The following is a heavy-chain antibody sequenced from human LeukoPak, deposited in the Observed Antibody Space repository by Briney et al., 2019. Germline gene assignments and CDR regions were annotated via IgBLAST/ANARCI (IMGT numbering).Heavy chain of an antibody. J-gene: IGHJ4*02. Sequence: SVKVSCKASGDTFSSYAISWVRQAPGQGLEWMGGIIPIFGTANYAQKFQGRVTITADESTSTAYMELSSLRSEDTAVYYCARGGEGYCSSTSCYEGYFDYWGQGTLVTVSS. D-gene: IGHD2-2*01. CDR1: GDTFSSYA. V-gene: IGHV1-69*13. CDR2: IIPIFGTA. CDR3: ARGGEGYCSSTSCYEGYFDY.